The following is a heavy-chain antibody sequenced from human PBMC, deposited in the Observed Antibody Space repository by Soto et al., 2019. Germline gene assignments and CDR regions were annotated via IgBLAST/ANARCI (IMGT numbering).Heavy chain of an antibody. D-gene: IGHD6-13*01. J-gene: IGHJ5*02. CDR2: ISAYNGNT. CDR1: GYTFTSYG. V-gene: IGHV1-18*01. CDR3: ARDYWDSSWYFRSSGTWFDP. Sequence: QVQLVQSGAEVKKPGASVKVSCKASGYTFTSYGISWVRQAPGQGLEWMGWISAYNGNTNYAQKLQGRVTMTTDTSTSTAYMELRSLRSDDTAVYYCARDYWDSSWYFRSSGTWFDPWGQGTLVTVSS.